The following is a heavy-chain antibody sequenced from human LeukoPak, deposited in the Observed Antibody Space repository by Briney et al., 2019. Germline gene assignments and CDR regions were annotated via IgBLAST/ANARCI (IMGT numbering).Heavy chain of an antibody. J-gene: IGHJ4*02. Sequence: SETLSLTCSVSGGYINSYYWSWIRQPPGKGLEWIGNLYYTGTTSYNPSLKSRVTISADTSKAQFSLNINSVTAADTAVYLCARAVSEYTYGTRFDYWGPGTLVAVSS. V-gene: IGHV4-59*01. D-gene: IGHD5-18*01. CDR3: ARAVSEYTYGTRFDY. CDR1: GGYINSYY. CDR2: LYYTGTT.